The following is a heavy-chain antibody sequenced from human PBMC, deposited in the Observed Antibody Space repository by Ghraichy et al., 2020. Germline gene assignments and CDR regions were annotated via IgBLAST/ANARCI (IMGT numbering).Heavy chain of an antibody. J-gene: IGHJ4*02. Sequence: SETLSLTCTVSGGSIRGYHWGWIRQSAGKGLEWIGRINTSWSTYYNPSLKSRVTMSIDTSRSQFSLRLTSVTAADTGVYFCARGKSGSYRVELSYLDSWGQGTLVTVSS. V-gene: IGHV4-4*07. CDR1: GGSIRGYH. CDR3: ARGKSGSYRVELSYLDS. CDR2: INTSWST. D-gene: IGHD1-26*01.